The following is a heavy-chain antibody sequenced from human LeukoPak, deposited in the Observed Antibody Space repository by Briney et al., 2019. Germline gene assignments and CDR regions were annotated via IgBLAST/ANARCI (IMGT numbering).Heavy chain of an antibody. J-gene: IGHJ4*02. V-gene: IGHV3-30*03. CDR2: ISYDGSNK. CDR1: GFTFSSYG. D-gene: IGHD5-24*01. CDR3: AMSVEMPPIPSFDY. Sequence: PGRSLRLSCAASGFTFSSYGMHWVRQAPGKGLEWVAVISYDGSNKYYADSVKGRFTISRDNSKNTLYLQMNSLRAEDTAVYYCAMSVEMPPIPSFDYWGQGTLVTVSS.